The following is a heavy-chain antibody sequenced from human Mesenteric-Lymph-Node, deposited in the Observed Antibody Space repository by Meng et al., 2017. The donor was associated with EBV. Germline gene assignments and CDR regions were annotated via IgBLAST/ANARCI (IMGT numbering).Heavy chain of an antibody. CDR3: AKDGTPYCAGDCYLDY. V-gene: IGHV1-18*01. D-gene: IGHD2-21*02. Sequence: VQLVQAGAGVKKPGASVKVSCKCSGYSFTSYGISWVRQAPGQGLEWMGWISGYNGNTNYAQKLQGRVTMTTDTSTNTAYMDLRSLRSDDTAVYYCAKDGTPYCAGDCYLDYWGQGTLVTVSS. CDR1: GYSFTSYG. J-gene: IGHJ4*02. CDR2: ISGYNGNT.